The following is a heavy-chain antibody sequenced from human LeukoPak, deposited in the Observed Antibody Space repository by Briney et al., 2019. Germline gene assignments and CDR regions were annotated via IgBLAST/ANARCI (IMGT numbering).Heavy chain of an antibody. V-gene: IGHV3-74*01. J-gene: IGHJ3*02. CDR1: GFTFGSYW. D-gene: IGHD6-19*01. Sequence: GGSLRLSCAASGFTFGSYWMHWVRQAPGKGLVWVSRINSDGSTTSYEDSVKGRFTISRDNAKNTLYLQMNSLRAEDTAVYYCARMGIAVAGDDAFDIWGQGTMVTVSS. CDR2: INSDGSTT. CDR3: ARMGIAVAGDDAFDI.